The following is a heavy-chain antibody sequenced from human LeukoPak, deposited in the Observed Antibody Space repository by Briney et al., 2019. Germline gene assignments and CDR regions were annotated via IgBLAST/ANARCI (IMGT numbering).Heavy chain of an antibody. D-gene: IGHD6-13*01. J-gene: IGHJ4*02. Sequence: GWSLRLSCAASGFTFSSYAMSWVRQAPGKGLEWVSAISGSGGSTYYADSVKGRLTISRDNSKNTLYLQMNSLRAEDTAVYYCAKDRFHRSSPGDYWGQGTLVTVSS. CDR2: ISGSGGST. V-gene: IGHV3-23*01. CDR1: GFTFSSYA. CDR3: AKDRFHRSSPGDY.